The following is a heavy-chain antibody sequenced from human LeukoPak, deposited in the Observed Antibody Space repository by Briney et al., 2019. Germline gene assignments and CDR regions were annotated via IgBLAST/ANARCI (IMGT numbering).Heavy chain of an antibody. Sequence: GGSLRLSCAASGFTFSSYAMSWVRQAPGKGLEWVSDISGSGISTYYADSVKGRFTISRDNSKNTLYLQMNSLRAEDTAVYYCARDPYSGSYGNYYYYFMDVWGKGTTVTISS. CDR1: GFTFSSYA. J-gene: IGHJ6*03. CDR3: ARDPYSGSYGNYYYYFMDV. CDR2: ISGSGIST. D-gene: IGHD1-26*01. V-gene: IGHV3-23*01.